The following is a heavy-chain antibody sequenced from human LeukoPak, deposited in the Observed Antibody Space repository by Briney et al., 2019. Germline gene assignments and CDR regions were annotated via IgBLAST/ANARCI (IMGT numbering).Heavy chain of an antibody. CDR1: GFTFSGSA. D-gene: IGHD2/OR15-2a*01. CDR2: MRTKANNYAT. V-gene: IGHV3-73*01. CDR3: AKERAPIYGGAFDI. Sequence: QPGGSLRLSCAASGFTFSGSAVHWVRQASGKGLEWVGRMRTKANNYATAHAASVKGRFTISRDDSKNTAYLQMNSLKTEDTAVYYCAKERAPIYGGAFDIWGQGTMVTVSS. J-gene: IGHJ3*02.